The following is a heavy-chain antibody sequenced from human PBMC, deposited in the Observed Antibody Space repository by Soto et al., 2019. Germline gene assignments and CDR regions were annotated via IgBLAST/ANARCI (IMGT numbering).Heavy chain of an antibody. Sequence: PSETLSLTCTVSGGSISSYYWSWIRQPAGKGLEWIGRIYTSGSTNYNPSLKSRVTMSVDTSKNQFSLKLSSVTAADTAVYYCARAGGFQSYLEARGGYFDYWGQGTLVTVSS. CDR2: IYTSGST. V-gene: IGHV4-4*07. D-gene: IGHD6-6*01. CDR1: GGSISSYY. CDR3: ARAGGFQSYLEARGGYFDY. J-gene: IGHJ4*02.